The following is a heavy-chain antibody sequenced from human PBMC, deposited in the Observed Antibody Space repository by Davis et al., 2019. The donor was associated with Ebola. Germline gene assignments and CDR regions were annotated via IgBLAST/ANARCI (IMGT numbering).Heavy chain of an antibody. Sequence: MPSETLSLTCVISGDSVSSNTAAWNWIRQSPSRGLEWLGRTYYRSKWNFDYAESVKSRISINPDTSKNQFSLQLTSVTPEETAVYYCARDPPYDQGYDYWGQGTLVTVSS. CDR1: GDSVSSNTAA. CDR3: ARDPPYDQGYDY. CDR2: TYYRSKWNF. V-gene: IGHV6-1*01. J-gene: IGHJ4*02. D-gene: IGHD3-22*01.